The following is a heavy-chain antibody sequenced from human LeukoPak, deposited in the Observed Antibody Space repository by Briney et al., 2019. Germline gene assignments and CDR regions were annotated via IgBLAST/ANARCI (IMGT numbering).Heavy chain of an antibody. Sequence: GGSLRLSCAASGFTFSSYAMSWVRQAPGKGLEWVAVISYDGSNKYYADSVKGRFTISRDNSKNTLYLQMNSLRAEDTAVYYCARWELLDDAFDIWGQGTMVTVSS. CDR1: GFTFSSYA. J-gene: IGHJ3*02. D-gene: IGHD1-26*01. CDR2: ISYDGSNK. CDR3: ARWELLDDAFDI. V-gene: IGHV3-30-3*01.